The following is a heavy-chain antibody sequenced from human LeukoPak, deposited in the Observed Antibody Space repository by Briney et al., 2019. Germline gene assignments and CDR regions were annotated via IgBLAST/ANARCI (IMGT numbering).Heavy chain of an antibody. CDR2: IRSKAHSYAT. D-gene: IGHD3-16*01. CDR3: AKSRSRLEIDY. CDR1: GSTFSGSA. Sequence: GGSLRLSCAASGSTFSGSAMHWVRQASGKGLEWVGHIRSKAHSYATAYAASVKGRFTISRDNSKNSLYLQMNSLRTEDTALYYCAKSRSRLEIDYWGQGTLVTVSS. J-gene: IGHJ4*02. V-gene: IGHV3-73*01.